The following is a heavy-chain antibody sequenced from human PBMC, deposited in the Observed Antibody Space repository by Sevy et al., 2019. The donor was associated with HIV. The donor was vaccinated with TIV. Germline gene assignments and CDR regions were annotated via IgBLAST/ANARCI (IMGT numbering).Heavy chain of an antibody. D-gene: IGHD6-13*01. V-gene: IGHV5-51*01. Sequence: GESLKISCKGSGYSFTSYWIAWVRQMPGKGLEWMGIIYPGDSDTRYSPSFQGQVTISANKSIGTAYLQWSSLKASDTAMYYCARRGKQLRDYNHYDYMDVWGKGTTVTVSS. CDR3: ARRGKQLRDYNHYDYMDV. CDR1: GYSFTSYW. J-gene: IGHJ6*03. CDR2: IYPGDSDT.